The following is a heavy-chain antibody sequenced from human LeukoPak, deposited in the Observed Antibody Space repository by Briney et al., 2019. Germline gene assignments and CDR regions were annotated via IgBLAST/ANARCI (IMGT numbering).Heavy chain of an antibody. CDR3: ARDGVGAAAFDI. Sequence: GGSLRLSCAASGFTFSSYGMHWVRQAPGKGLEWVAAIWYDGSNKYYADSVKGRFTISRDNSKNTLYLQMNSLRAEDTAVYYCARDGVGAAAFDIWGQGTIVTVSS. J-gene: IGHJ3*02. CDR2: IWYDGSNK. CDR1: GFTFSSYG. V-gene: IGHV3-33*01. D-gene: IGHD1-26*01.